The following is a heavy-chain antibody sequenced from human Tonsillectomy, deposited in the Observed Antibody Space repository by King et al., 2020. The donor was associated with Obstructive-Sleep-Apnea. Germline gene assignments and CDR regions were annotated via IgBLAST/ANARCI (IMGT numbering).Heavy chain of an antibody. CDR2: IKSTTDGGTT. Sequence: VQLVESGGGLLKPGGSLRLSCAASGFTFSDAWMSWVRQAPEKGLEWVGRIKSTTDGGTTDYAAPVKGRFTISRDDSKNTLYLQMSSLKTEDTAVYYCTTDRYDMAAPRLLDYWGQGTLVTVSS. V-gene: IGHV3-15*01. D-gene: IGHD2-2*01. CDR1: GFTFSDAW. J-gene: IGHJ4*02. CDR3: TTDRYDMAAPRLLDY.